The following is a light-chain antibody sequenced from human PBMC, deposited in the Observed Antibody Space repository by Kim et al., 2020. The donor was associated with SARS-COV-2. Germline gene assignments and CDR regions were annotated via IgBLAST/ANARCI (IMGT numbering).Light chain of an antibody. Sequence: DIQMTQSPSSLSASLGDRVTITCRASQGISTNVGWFQQKAGEAPKSLIYGASTLQGGVPSRFSGSGSGRDFTLTISSVHPDDFAIYFCQQYNSHPITFGQGTRLEIK. CDR3: QQYNSHPIT. CDR2: GAS. V-gene: IGKV1-16*01. CDR1: QGISTN. J-gene: IGKJ5*01.